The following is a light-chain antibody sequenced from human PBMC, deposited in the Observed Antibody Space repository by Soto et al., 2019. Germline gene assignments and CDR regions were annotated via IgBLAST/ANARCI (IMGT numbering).Light chain of an antibody. J-gene: IGLJ2*01. CDR3: GSYTSDNTLV. CDR1: SSDIGSYNY. Sequence: QSVLTQPASVSGSPGQSITISCTGTSSDIGSYNYVSWYQQHPGEVPRLMIYDVSNRPPGVSNRFSGSKSGNTASLTISVIQAEDEADYYCGSYTSDNTLVFGGGTMLTVL. V-gene: IGLV2-14*03. CDR2: DVS.